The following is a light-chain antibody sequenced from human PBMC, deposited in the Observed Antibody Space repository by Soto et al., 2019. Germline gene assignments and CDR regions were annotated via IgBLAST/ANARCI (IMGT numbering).Light chain of an antibody. CDR2: DAS. V-gene: IGKV3-11*01. Sequence: EIVLTQSPATLSLSPGERATLSCRASQSVSSYLAWYRQKPGQAPRLLIYDASNRAAGIPARLSGSGSGTDFTLTISSLEPEDLAVYYCQQRSNWPLTFGGGTKVDIK. CDR1: QSVSSY. J-gene: IGKJ4*01. CDR3: QQRSNWPLT.